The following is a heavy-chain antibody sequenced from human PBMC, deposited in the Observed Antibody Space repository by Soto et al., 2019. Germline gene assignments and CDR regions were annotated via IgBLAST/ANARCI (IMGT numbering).Heavy chain of an antibody. CDR3: ARESGGFGEFNYHYNGMDV. V-gene: IGHV4-30-4*01. CDR1: GGSISSGNYY. D-gene: IGHD3-10*01. Sequence: TPSLTCTVSGGSISSGNYYWTLICQPPGKGLEWIGNIFYSGTTYYNPSLKSRVTISVDTSKNQFSLKVDSVSAADTAVYYCARESGGFGEFNYHYNGMDVWGQGITVTFSS. J-gene: IGHJ6*01. CDR2: IFYSGTT.